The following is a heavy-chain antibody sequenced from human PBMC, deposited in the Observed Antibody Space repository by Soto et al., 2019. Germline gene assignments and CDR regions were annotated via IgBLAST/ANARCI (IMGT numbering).Heavy chain of an antibody. D-gene: IGHD6-6*01. V-gene: IGHV3-49*03. CDR2: IRGRAYSATT. J-gene: IGHJ4*02. CDR3: TRAAHPQWEISHYYSDS. Sequence: GGSLRLSCTASGFTFGGYAMGWIRQAPGKGLEWVAFIRGRAYSATTEYAASVKGRFTISRDDSKSIAYLQMNSLKTEDTAVYYCTRAAHPQWEISHYYSDSWGPGTLVTVSS. CDR1: GFTFGGYA.